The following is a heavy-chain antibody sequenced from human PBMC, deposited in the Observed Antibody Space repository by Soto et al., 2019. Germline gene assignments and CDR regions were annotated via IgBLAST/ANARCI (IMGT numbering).Heavy chain of an antibody. Sequence: VQLVESEGGVVQPGRSLRLSCAVSGFTFSGYGMHWVRQAPGKGLEWVAVISYDGSKKYYADPVKGRFTISRDNSKNTLYLQMNSLRAEDTAVYYCAKTIAVAGLHYFDYWGQGTLVTVSS. J-gene: IGHJ4*02. V-gene: IGHV3-30*18. D-gene: IGHD6-19*01. CDR3: AKTIAVAGLHYFDY. CDR2: ISYDGSKK. CDR1: GFTFSGYG.